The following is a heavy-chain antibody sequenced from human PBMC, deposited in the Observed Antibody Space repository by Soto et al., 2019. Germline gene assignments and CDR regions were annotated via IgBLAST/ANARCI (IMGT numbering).Heavy chain of an antibody. CDR1: GYTFSNFY. V-gene: IGHV1-46*01. D-gene: IGHD3-10*01. Sequence: ASVKVSCKASGYTFSNFYMNWVRQAPGQGLEWMGIINPSGGSTSYAQKFQGRVTMTRDTSTSTVYMELSSLRSEDTAVYYCARDLLLWFGESRAFDYWGQGTLVTVSS. CDR3: ARDLLLWFGESRAFDY. CDR2: INPSGGST. J-gene: IGHJ4*02.